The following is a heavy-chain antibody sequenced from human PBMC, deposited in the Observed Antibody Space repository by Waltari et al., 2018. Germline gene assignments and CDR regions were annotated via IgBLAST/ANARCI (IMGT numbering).Heavy chain of an antibody. CDR2: NISDCSAT. CDR3: ARVARKTYSSPVPGRDYYYGMDV. J-gene: IGHJ6*02. Sequence: EEQLVESGGGLIQPGESLRVSCAVSGFTFSRYWMNWVRQAPGKGLLWVARNISDCSATSYADSVKGRFTLSRDNARNTVYLQMKSLRAEDTAVYYCARVARKTYSSPVPGRDYYYGMDVWGLGTTVTVSS. D-gene: IGHD3-22*01. CDR1: GFTFSRYW. V-gene: IGHV3-74*01.